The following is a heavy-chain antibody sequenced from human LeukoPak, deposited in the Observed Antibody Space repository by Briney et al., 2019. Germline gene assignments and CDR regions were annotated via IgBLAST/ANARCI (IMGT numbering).Heavy chain of an antibody. Sequence: ASVKVSCKASGYTITSYDINWVRQATGQGLEWMGWMNPNSGNTGYAQKFQGRVTMTRNTSISTAYMELSSLRSEDTAVYYCAKQMLDYSNYVDYYYMDVWGKGTTVTVSS. CDR2: MNPNSGNT. V-gene: IGHV1-8*01. J-gene: IGHJ6*03. D-gene: IGHD4-11*01. CDR3: AKQMLDYSNYVDYYYMDV. CDR1: GYTITSYD.